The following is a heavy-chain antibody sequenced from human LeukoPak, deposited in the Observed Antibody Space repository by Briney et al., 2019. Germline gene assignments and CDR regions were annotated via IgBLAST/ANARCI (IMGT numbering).Heavy chain of an antibody. D-gene: IGHD3-3*01. Sequence: GASAKVSCKASGGTFSSYAISWVRQAPGQGLEWMGGIIPIFGTANYAQKFQGRVTITADESTSTAYMELSSLRSEDTAVYYCARAIFGVVIRDYYYGMDVWGQGTTVTVSS. CDR2: IIPIFGTA. CDR3: ARAIFGVVIRDYYYGMDV. J-gene: IGHJ6*02. CDR1: GGTFSSYA. V-gene: IGHV1-69*01.